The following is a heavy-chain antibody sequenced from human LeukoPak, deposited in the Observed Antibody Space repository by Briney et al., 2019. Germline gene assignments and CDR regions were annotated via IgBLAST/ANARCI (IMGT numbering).Heavy chain of an antibody. CDR2: INPDSGDT. CDR1: GYIFTAYY. CDR3: ARVQYYDILTGSFQY. Sequence: ASVKVSCKASGYIFTAYYLHWVRQAPGQGLEWMGWINPDSGDTKFVQKFQGRVSMTRDTSISTAYMELSGLRSDDTAYYLCARVQYYDILTGSFQYWGQGTLVTVSS. V-gene: IGHV1-2*02. J-gene: IGHJ1*01. D-gene: IGHD3-9*01.